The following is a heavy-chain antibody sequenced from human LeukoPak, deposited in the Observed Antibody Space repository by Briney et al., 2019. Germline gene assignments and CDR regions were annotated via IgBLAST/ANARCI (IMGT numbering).Heavy chain of an antibody. CDR2: ISGSSAYI. J-gene: IGHJ4*02. V-gene: IGHV3-21*06. CDR1: GFTFSSYS. CDR3: ARGGCSGAGICCLFDY. D-gene: IGHD5-12*01. Sequence: GGSLRLSCAASGFTFSSYSMNWVRQAPGKGLEWVSSISGSSAYIYYADSVKGRFTISRDNAKNSLYVQMNSLSAEDTAVYYCARGGCSGAGICCLFDYWGQGTLLTVSS.